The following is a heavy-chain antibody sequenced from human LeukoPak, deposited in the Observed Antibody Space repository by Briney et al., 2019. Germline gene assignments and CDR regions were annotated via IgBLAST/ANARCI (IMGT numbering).Heavy chain of an antibody. D-gene: IGHD2-2*01. J-gene: IGHJ6*02. CDR2: ISSSGSTI. Sequence: PGGSLRLSCAASGFTFSDYYMSWIRQAPGKGLEWVSYISSSGSTIYYADSVKGRFTISRDNAKNSLYLQMNSLRAEDTAVYYCAREKIVVVPAAILTHYYYGMDVWGQGTTVTVSS. V-gene: IGHV3-11*01. CDR3: AREKIVVVPAAILTHYYYGMDV. CDR1: GFTFSDYY.